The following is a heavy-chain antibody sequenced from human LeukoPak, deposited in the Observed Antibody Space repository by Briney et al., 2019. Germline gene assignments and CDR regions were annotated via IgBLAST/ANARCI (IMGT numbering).Heavy chain of an antibody. CDR2: IIPIFGTA. Sequence: AASVKVSCKASGGIFSSYAISWVRQAPGQGLEWMGGIIPIFGTANYAQKFQGRVTITADESTSTAYMELSSLRSEDTAVYYCARGGQQLVYVFDYWGQGTLVTVSS. CDR1: GGIFSSYA. V-gene: IGHV1-69*01. CDR3: ARGGQQLVYVFDY. J-gene: IGHJ4*02. D-gene: IGHD6-13*01.